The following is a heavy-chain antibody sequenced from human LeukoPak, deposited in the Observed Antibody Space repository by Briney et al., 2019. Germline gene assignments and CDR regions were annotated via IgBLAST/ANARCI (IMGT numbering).Heavy chain of an antibody. J-gene: IGHJ4*02. CDR1: GFTFSSYA. D-gene: IGHD5-18*01. Sequence: GGSLRLSCAASGFTFSSYAMSWVRQAPGKGLEWVANIKQDGSEKYYVDSVKGRFTISRDNAKNSLYLQMNSLRAEDTAVYYCAGYSYGYDYWGQGTLVTVSS. V-gene: IGHV3-7*01. CDR2: IKQDGSEK. CDR3: AGYSYGYDY.